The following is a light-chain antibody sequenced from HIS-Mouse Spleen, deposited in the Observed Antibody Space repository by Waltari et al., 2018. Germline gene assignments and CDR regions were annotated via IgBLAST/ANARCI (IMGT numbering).Light chain of an antibody. J-gene: IGKJ1*01. V-gene: IGKV3-20*01. CDR1: QSVSSSY. Sequence: EIVLTQSPGTLSLSPGERATLSCRASQSVSSSYLAWYQQKPGQDPRLLIYGASSRATGIPDRLSGSGSGTDFTLTISRLEPEDFAVYYCQQYGSSPWTFGQGTKVEIK. CDR3: QQYGSSPWT. CDR2: GAS.